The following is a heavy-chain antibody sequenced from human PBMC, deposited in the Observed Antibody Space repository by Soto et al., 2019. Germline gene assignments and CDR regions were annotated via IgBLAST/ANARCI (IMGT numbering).Heavy chain of an antibody. CDR1: GGSISSGGYY. D-gene: IGHD3-16*02. Sequence: SSETLSLTCTVSGGSISSGGYYWSWIRQHPGKGLEWIGYIYYSGSTYYNPSLKSRVTISVDTSKNQFSLKLSSVTAADTAVYYCAREDRYSPDYWGQGTMVTVYS. V-gene: IGHV4-31*03. CDR3: AREDRYSPDY. CDR2: IYYSGST. J-gene: IGHJ4*02.